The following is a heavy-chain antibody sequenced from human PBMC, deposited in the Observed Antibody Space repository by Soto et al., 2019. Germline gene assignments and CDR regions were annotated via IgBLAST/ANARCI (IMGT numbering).Heavy chain of an antibody. V-gene: IGHV1-18*04. CDR2: ISAYNGDT. J-gene: IGHJ5*02. Sequence: VKVSCKASGYTFTSYCITWVRQAPGQGLEWMGWISAYNGDTNYAQKVQGRVTMTTDTSTSTVYMELKSLKSDDTAVYFCARDQEYSTSGLYWFDLWGQGTLVTV. CDR3: ARDQEYSTSGLYWFDL. D-gene: IGHD6-6*01. CDR1: GYTFTSYC.